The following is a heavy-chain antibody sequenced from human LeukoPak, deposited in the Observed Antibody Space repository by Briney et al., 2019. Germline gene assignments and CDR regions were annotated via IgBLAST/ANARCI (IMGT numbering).Heavy chain of an antibody. D-gene: IGHD2-15*01. Sequence: SQTLSLTCAISGDSVSSDSATWHWIRQSPSRGLEWLGRTYYRSKWYNDYAVSVKSRVSIKPDTSKNQFSLQLSSVTPEDTAMHFCARDPPAAGQTLNAFDIWGQGTMVTVSS. J-gene: IGHJ3*02. CDR3: ARDPPAAGQTLNAFDI. V-gene: IGHV6-1*01. CDR1: GDSVSSDSAT. CDR2: TYYRSKWYN.